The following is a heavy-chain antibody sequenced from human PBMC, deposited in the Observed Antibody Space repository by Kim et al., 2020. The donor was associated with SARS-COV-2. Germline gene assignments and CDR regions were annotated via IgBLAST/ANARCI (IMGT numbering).Heavy chain of an antibody. CDR3: ARGLKDSGFLDDGLDI. CDR2: MYTSGST. CDR1: GGSISDYY. Sequence: SETLSLTCTVSGGSISDYYWTWIRQPAGKGLEWIGRMYTSGSTNYNPSLKSRVIMSVDTSKNQFFLKLSSVTAADTAVYYCARGLKDSGFLDDGLDIWGQGTLVTVSS. J-gene: IGHJ3*02. D-gene: IGHD3-22*01. V-gene: IGHV4-4*07.